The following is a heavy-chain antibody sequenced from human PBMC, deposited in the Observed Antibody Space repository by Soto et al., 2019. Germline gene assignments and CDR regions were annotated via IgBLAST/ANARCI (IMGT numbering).Heavy chain of an antibody. Sequence: TGGSLRLSCAASGFTFSSYAMHWVRQAPGKGLEWVAVISYDGSNKYYADSVKGRFTISRDNSKNTLYLQMNSLRAEDTAVYYCARDRPLGIRYFDWLSHRYYYGMDVWGQGTTVTVSS. V-gene: IGHV3-30-3*01. CDR2: ISYDGSNK. CDR3: ARDRPLGIRYFDWLSHRYYYGMDV. D-gene: IGHD3-9*01. J-gene: IGHJ6*02. CDR1: GFTFSSYA.